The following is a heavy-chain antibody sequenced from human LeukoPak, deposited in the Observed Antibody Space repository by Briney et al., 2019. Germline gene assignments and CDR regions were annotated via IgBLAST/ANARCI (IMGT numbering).Heavy chain of an antibody. Sequence: ASVNVSCKASGYTFTSYAMNWVRQAPGQGLEWMGWINPNSGGTNYAQKFQGRVTMTRDTSISTAYMELSRLRSDDTAVYFCARAAESGPQSRAWSPYDYWGQGTLVTVSS. CDR1: GYTFTSYA. CDR3: ARAAESGPQSRAWSPYDY. J-gene: IGHJ4*02. V-gene: IGHV1-2*02. CDR2: INPNSGGT. D-gene: IGHD5-12*01.